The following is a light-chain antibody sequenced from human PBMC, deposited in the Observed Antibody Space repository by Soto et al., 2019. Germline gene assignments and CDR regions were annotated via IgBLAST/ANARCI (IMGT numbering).Light chain of an antibody. CDR3: SEFVSNNTFV. Sequence: QSALTQPASVSGSPGQSITIPCTGTSSDVGGYNYVSWFQQRPGKAPKLMLYEVSSRPSGVSNRFSGSKSGNTASLTISGLQPEDEADYSCSEFVSNNTFVFGTGTKLTV. J-gene: IGLJ1*01. V-gene: IGLV2-14*01. CDR2: EVS. CDR1: SSDVGGYNY.